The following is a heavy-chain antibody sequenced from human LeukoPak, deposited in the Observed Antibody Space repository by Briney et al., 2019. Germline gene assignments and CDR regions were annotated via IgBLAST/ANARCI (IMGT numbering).Heavy chain of an antibody. CDR3: ARQGVASDDYVWGD. V-gene: IGHV1-2*06. Sequence: GASVKVSCKASGYTFTGYYMHWVRQAPGPGLEWMGRINPNSGGSNYEQKFQGRVTMTRVTSISTDYMERSRLRSDDTAVYHCARQGVASDDYVWGDWGQGTLVSVPS. CDR2: INPNSGGS. J-gene: IGHJ4*02. CDR1: GYTFTGYY. D-gene: IGHD3-16*01.